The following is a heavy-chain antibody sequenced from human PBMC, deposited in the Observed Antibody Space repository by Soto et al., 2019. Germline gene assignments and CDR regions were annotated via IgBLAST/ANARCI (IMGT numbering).Heavy chain of an antibody. J-gene: IGHJ6*02. CDR1: GYTLTELS. CDR3: ATAPKYYYDSSGYSYYYYGMDV. D-gene: IGHD3-22*01. CDR2: FDPADGET. V-gene: IGHV1-24*01. Sequence: QVQLVQSGAEVKKPGASVKVSCNVSGYTLTELSIHWVRQAPGKVLEWMGGFDPADGETIYAQKFQGRVTMTADKSTDTAYMELSSLRSEDTAVYYCATAPKYYYDSSGYSYYYYGMDVWGQGTTVTVSS.